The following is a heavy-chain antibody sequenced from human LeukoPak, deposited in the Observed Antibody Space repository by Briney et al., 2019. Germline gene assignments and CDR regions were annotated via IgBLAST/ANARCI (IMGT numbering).Heavy chain of an antibody. CDR2: ISGGGDAT. Sequence: PGGSLRLSCAASDFSFITYAMSWVRQAPGKGLEWVSTISGGGDATYYADSVKGRFTISRDNSKNTLYLQMNSLRVEDTAVYYCARDHRGIYSPFDYWGQGTLVIVSS. D-gene: IGHD2-21*01. CDR3: ARDHRGIYSPFDY. J-gene: IGHJ4*02. CDR1: DFSFITYA. V-gene: IGHV3-23*01.